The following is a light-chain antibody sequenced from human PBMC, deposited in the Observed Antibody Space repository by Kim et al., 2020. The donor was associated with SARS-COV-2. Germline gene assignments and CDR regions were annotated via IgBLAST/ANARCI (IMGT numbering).Light chain of an antibody. Sequence: ASSAGRSSQSLRHSEGNTYLKWCQQRPGQAPRRRSDKVSKRDSGVPDRVSGRGSGTDFTLKISRVEAEDVGVYYCMQATHPVWTFGQGTKVDIK. CDR3: MQATHPVWT. V-gene: IGKV2-30*02. CDR2: KVS. CDR1: QSLRHSEGNTY. J-gene: IGKJ1*01.